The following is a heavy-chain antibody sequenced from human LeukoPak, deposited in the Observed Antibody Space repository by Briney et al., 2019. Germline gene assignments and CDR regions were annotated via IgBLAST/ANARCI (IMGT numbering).Heavy chain of an antibody. CDR1: GASFTSNY. D-gene: IGHD2-21*02. Sequence: KSSETLSLTCTVSGASFTSNYWSWIRQPPGKGLEWIGYIYYSGTTTYNPSLERRVTMSVDMSKTQFSLRLNSVTATDTAVYYCARLDCGGDCYVDYWGQGPRDTVSS. CDR3: ARLDCGGDCYVDY. J-gene: IGHJ4*02. CDR2: IYYSGTT. V-gene: IGHV4-59*08.